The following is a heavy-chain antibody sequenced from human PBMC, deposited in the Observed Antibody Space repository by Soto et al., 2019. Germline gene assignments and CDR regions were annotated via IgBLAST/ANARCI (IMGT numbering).Heavy chain of an antibody. CDR2: ISGSGGST. Sequence: GGSLRLSCAASGFSYSGYSMYWVRQAPGKGLEWVSAISGSGGSTYYADSVKGRFTISRDNSKNTLYLQMNSLRAEDTAVYYCAKRGTGTTSPTDCWGQGTLVTVSS. V-gene: IGHV3-23*01. CDR1: GFSYSGYS. D-gene: IGHD1-7*01. CDR3: AKRGTGTTSPTDC. J-gene: IGHJ4*02.